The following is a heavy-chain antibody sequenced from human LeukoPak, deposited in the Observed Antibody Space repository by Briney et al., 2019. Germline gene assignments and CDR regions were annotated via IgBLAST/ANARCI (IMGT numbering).Heavy chain of an antibody. CDR3: TISDYTSSDY. D-gene: IGHD2-2*02. Sequence: VASMKVSCKASGYTFTDYYMHWVRQAPGQGLEWMGWIDPRSGGTNFARKFQGRVTVTRDTSISTAYMELSRLTSDDTAVYYCTISDYTSSDYWGQGTLVTVSS. V-gene: IGHV1-2*02. CDR2: IDPRSGGT. CDR1: GYTFTDYY. J-gene: IGHJ4*02.